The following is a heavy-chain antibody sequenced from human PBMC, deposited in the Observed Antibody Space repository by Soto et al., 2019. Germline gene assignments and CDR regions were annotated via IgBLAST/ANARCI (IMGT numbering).Heavy chain of an antibody. D-gene: IGHD3-16*01. J-gene: IGHJ4*02. CDR3: AREGGGYYFDY. CDR1: GFTFSSYA. CDR2: ISSNGGST. Sequence: EVQVVESGGGLVQPGGSLRLSCAASGFTFSSYAMHWVRQAPGKGLEYVSAISSNGGSTYYANSVKGRFTISRDNSKNTLYLQMGSLRAEDMAVYYCAREGGGYYFDYWGQGTLVTVSS. V-gene: IGHV3-64*01.